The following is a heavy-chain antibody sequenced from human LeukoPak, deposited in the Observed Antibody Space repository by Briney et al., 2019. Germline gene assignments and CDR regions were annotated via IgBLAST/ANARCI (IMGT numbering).Heavy chain of an antibody. J-gene: IGHJ6*03. CDR3: ARVPWLVPGGWYYYYMDV. CDR1: VYTFTSYV. D-gene: IGHD6-19*01. V-gene: IGHV1-18*01. CDR2: ISAYNGNT. Sequence: ASVKVSCKASVYTFTSYVISSVRQAPGQGLEWMGWISAYNGNTNYAQKLQGRVTMTTDTSTSTVYMELRSLRSDDSVVYYCARVPWLVPGGWYYYYMDVWGKGTMVTISS.